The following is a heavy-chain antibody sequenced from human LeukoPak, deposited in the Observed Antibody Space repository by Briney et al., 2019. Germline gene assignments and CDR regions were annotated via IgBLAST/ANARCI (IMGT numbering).Heavy chain of an antibody. J-gene: IGHJ2*01. V-gene: IGHV3-23*01. CDR3: AKAATLNYGLACWYFDL. D-gene: IGHD1-7*01. Sequence: TGGSLRLSCAASGFTFSSYAMSWVRQAPGKGLEWVSAISGSGGSTYYADSVKGRFTISRDNSKNTLYLQMNSLRAEDTAVYYCAKAATLNYGLACWYFDLWGRGTLVTVSS. CDR1: GFTFSSYA. CDR2: ISGSGGST.